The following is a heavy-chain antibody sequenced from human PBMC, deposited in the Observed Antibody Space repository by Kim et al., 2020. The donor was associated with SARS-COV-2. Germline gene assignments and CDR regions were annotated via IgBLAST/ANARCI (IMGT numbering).Heavy chain of an antibody. CDR3: AREELLVGVTAGHNWFDP. V-gene: IGHV4-4*02. J-gene: IGHJ5*02. CDR1: GGSISSSNW. Sequence: SETLSLTCAVSGGSISSSNWWSWVRQPPGKGLEWIGEIYHSGSNNYNPSLKSRVTISVDKSKNQFSLKLSSVTAADTAVYYCAREELLVGVTAGHNWFDPWGQGTLVTVSS. CDR2: IYHSGSN. D-gene: IGHD6-13*01.